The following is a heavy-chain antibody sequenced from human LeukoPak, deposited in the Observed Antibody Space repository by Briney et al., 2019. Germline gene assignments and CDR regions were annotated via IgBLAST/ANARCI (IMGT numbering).Heavy chain of an antibody. V-gene: IGHV3-9*01. CDR2: ISWDSATI. CDR1: GFTFDDYA. Sequence: GGSLRLSCAASGFTFDDYAMHWVRHAPGKGLEWVSGISWDSATIGYADSVKGRFTISRDNANNSLYLQMNSLRAGDTALYYCAKDMREHIAATGLGYWGQGTLVTVSS. CDR3: AKDMREHIAATGLGY. J-gene: IGHJ4*02. D-gene: IGHD6-6*01.